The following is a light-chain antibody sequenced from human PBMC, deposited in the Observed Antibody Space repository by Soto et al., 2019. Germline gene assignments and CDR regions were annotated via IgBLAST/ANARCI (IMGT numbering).Light chain of an antibody. CDR3: QQCYMGWT. CDR1: QSIGRF. CDR2: DAS. Sequence: DIQMTQSPSTLSASVGDRVTITCRASQSIGRFLAWYQHQPGKAPKLLIYDASTLESGVPSRFSGTGSGTEFTFSITSLQPAEFGTYYCQQCYMGWTFGQGTKVDFK. V-gene: IGKV1-5*01. J-gene: IGKJ1*01.